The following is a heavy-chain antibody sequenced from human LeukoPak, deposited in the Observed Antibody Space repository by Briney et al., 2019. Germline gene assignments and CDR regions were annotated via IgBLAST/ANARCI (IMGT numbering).Heavy chain of an antibody. CDR1: GFTFSSYA. CDR2: ISGSGGST. CDR3: AKSLCSSTSFDYFDY. J-gene: IGHJ4*02. D-gene: IGHD2-2*01. Sequence: GGSLRLSCAASGFTFSSYAVSWVRQAPGKGLEWVSGISGSGGSTYYADSVKGRFTISRDNSKNTLYLQMNSLRAEDTAVYYCAKSLCSSTSFDYFDYWGQGTLV. V-gene: IGHV3-23*01.